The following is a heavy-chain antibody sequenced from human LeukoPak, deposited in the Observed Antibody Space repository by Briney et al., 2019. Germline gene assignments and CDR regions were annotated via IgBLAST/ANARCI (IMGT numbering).Heavy chain of an antibody. CDR2: IGSSSRDM. V-gene: IGHV3-21*01. Sequence: PGGSLRLSCAASGFTFSSSTMNWVRQAPGKGLEWVSSIGSSSRDMYYADSVRGWFTISRDNAKNSLFLQMNSLRAEDTSVYYCVRGDSRDYWGQGTLVTVSS. J-gene: IGHJ4*02. CDR1: GFTFSSST. CDR3: VRGDSRDY. D-gene: IGHD6-13*01.